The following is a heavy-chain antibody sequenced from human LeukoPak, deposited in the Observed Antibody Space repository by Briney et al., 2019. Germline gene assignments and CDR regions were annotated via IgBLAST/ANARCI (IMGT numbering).Heavy chain of an antibody. D-gene: IGHD2-15*01. J-gene: IGHJ6*02. CDR2: ISSSSSYI. CDR3: ARVLLKNGYGMDV. CDR1: GFTFSSYS. V-gene: IGHV3-21*01. Sequence: PGGSLRLSCAASGFTFSSYSMNWVRQAPGKGLEWVSSISSSSSYIYYADSVKGRFTISRDNAKNSLYLQMNSLRAEDTAVYYCARVLLKNGYGMDVWGQGTTVTVSS.